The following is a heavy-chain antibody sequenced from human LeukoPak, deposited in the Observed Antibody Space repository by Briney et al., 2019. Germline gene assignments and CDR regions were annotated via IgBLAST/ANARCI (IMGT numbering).Heavy chain of an antibody. D-gene: IGHD3-22*01. J-gene: IGHJ4*02. V-gene: IGHV4-4*02. CDR2: IYHSGST. CDR3: ARDWRTYDSSGYYVFDY. CDR1: GGSISSSNW. Sequence: SETLSLTCAVSGGSISSSNWWSWVRQPPGKGLEWIGEIYHSGSTNYNPSLKSRVTISVDKSKNQFSLKLSSVIAADTAVYYCARDWRTYDSSGYYVFDYWGQGTLVTVSS.